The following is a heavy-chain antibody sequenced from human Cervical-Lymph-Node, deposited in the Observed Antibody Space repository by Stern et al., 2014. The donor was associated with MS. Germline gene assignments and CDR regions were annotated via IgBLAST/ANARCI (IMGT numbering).Heavy chain of an antibody. Sequence: VQLVQSGAEVKQPGASVKVSCKTSGYIFTGYYIHWVRQAPGQGLEWMAWINPNTGGTKYAQKFQGRVTMSRDTSISTAYVELSSLTSDDTAVYYCARDQRGITIFGVVTDYYYLGMDVWGQGTTVTVSS. J-gene: IGHJ6*02. V-gene: IGHV1-2*02. D-gene: IGHD3-3*01. CDR2: INPNTGGT. CDR3: ARDQRGITIFGVVTDYYYLGMDV. CDR1: GYIFTGYY.